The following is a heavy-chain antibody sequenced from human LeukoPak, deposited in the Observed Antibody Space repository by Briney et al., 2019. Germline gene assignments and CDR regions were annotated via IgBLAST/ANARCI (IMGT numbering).Heavy chain of an antibody. CDR1: GFMFSSFW. CDR3: GRWGVSAGLDR. CDR2: IGPGSDT. V-gene: IGHV3-7*01. D-gene: IGHD3-10*01. J-gene: IGHJ5*02. Sequence: GGSLRLSCAASGFMFSSFWMGWVRQAPGKGPEWVANIGPGSDTYYVESVWGRFTISRDNAQSSLYLQMDSLRGDDSAVYYCGRWGVSAGLDRWGQGTLVTVSS.